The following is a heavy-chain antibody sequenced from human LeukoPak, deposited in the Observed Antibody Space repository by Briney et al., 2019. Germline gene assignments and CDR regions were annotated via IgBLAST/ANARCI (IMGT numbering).Heavy chain of an antibody. CDR2: IDPSDSET. CDR3: ARQTAMGRSGDY. D-gene: IGHD7-27*01. CDR1: GYSFTSYW. V-gene: IGHV5-51*01. Sequence: GESLKISCKASGYSFTSYWIGWVRHMPGKGLEWMGIIDPSDSETRYTPSFQGQVTISADKSLTTAYLQWNRLKASDTAMYYCARQTAMGRSGDYWGQGTLVTVSS. J-gene: IGHJ4*02.